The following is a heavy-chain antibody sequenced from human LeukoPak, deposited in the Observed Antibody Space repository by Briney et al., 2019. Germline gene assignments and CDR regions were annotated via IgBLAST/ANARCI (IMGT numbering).Heavy chain of an antibody. CDR3: ARDRGSYGPVTD. CDR2: ISYDGNNK. Sequence: GGSLRLSCAASGFTFSNYAMHWVRQAPGKGLEWVAVISYDGNNKYYADSVKGRFTISRDNSKNTLYLQMNSLRAEDTAVYYCARDRGSYGPVTDWGQGTLVTVSS. CDR1: GFTFSNYA. D-gene: IGHD5-18*01. V-gene: IGHV3-30*04. J-gene: IGHJ4*02.